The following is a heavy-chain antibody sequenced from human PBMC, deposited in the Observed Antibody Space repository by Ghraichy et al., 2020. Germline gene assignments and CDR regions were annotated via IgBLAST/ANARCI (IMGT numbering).Heavy chain of an antibody. CDR3: AREDHSSSWYLAADFDY. J-gene: IGHJ4*02. CDR2: INTEGSIT. Sequence: GGSLRLSCVASGFTFSSYWMHWVRQAPGKGLVWVSRINTEGSITNYADSVKGRFTISRDNAKNTLYLQMNSLTAEDTAVYYCAREDHSSSWYLAADFDYWGQGTLVTVSS. CDR1: GFTFSSYW. D-gene: IGHD6-13*01. V-gene: IGHV3-74*01.